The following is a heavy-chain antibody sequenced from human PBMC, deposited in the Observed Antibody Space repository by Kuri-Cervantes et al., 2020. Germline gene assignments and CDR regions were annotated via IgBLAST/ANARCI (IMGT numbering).Heavy chain of an antibody. Sequence: SETLSLTCTVSGGSISSGGYYWSWIRQHPGKGLEWIGYIYYSGSTYYNPSLKSRVTISVDTSKNQFSLKLSSVTAADTAVYYCARGRGSSWYYFQHWGQGTLVTVSS. CDR2: IYYSGST. J-gene: IGHJ1*01. V-gene: IGHV4-31*03. CDR3: ARGRGSSWYYFQH. D-gene: IGHD6-13*01. CDR1: GGSISSGGYY.